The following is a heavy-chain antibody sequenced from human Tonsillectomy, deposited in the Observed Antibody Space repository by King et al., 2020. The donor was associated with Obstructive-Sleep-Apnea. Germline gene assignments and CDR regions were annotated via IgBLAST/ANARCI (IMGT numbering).Heavy chain of an antibody. D-gene: IGHD3-10*01. J-gene: IGHJ5*02. CDR2: INHSGST. V-gene: IGHV4-34*01. CDR3: ARVGPRTITMVRGPWGWFDP. CDR1: GGSFSGYY. Sequence: VQLQQWGAGLLKPSETLSLTCAVYGGSFSGYYWSWIRQPPGKGLEWIGEINHSGSTNYNPSLKSRVTISVDTPKNQFSLKLSSVTAADTAVYYCARVGPRTITMVRGPWGWFDPWGQGTLVTVSS.